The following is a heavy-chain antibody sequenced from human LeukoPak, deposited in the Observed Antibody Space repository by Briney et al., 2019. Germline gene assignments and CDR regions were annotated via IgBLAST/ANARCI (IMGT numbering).Heavy chain of an antibody. Sequence: SETLSLTCTVSGASISSSSYYWGWIRQPPGKGLEWIASMAHSGTTYYNPSLRSRVTISVDTSKNQFSLKLSSVTAADTAVYFCARSGYSFLVDSWGQGTLVTVSA. CDR1: GASISSSSYY. J-gene: IGHJ4*02. V-gene: IGHV4-39*01. CDR2: MAHSGTT. D-gene: IGHD5-18*01. CDR3: ARSGYSFLVDS.